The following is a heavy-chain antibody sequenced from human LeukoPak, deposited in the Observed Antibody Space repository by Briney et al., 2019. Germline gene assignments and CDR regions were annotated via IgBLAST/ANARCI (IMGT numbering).Heavy chain of an antibody. D-gene: IGHD7-27*01. CDR1: GFIFSSYW. Sequence: PGGSLRLSCAASGFIFSSYWMYWVRQAPGKGLVWVAHINSDGSNTNYADSVKGRFTVSRDNSKNTLFLQMNSLRAEDTAVYYCAKDGGLWVSAHWGDSWGRGTLVTVSS. V-gene: IGHV3-74*01. CDR3: AKDGGLWVSAHWGDS. CDR2: INSDGSNT. J-gene: IGHJ4*02.